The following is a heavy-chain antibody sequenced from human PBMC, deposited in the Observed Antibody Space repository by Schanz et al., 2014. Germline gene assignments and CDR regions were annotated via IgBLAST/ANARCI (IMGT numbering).Heavy chain of an antibody. Sequence: VQLVESGGGVVQPGRSLRLSCAASGFTFSNYAMSWVRQAPGKGLEWVSAISGSGGSTYYADSVKGRFTISRDNSKNTLYLQMNSLRAEDTAVYYCAKDPSHGDYDYYFDYWGQGTLVTVSS. V-gene: IGHV3-23*04. CDR3: AKDPSHGDYDYYFDY. CDR1: GFTFSNYA. J-gene: IGHJ4*02. D-gene: IGHD3-22*01. CDR2: ISGSGGST.